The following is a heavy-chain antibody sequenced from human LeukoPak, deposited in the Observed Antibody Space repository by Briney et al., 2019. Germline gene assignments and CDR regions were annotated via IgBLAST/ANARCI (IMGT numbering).Heavy chain of an antibody. D-gene: IGHD6-13*01. V-gene: IGHV3-23*01. CDR1: GFTFSSYS. CDR3: ARPVAAVGTDS. CDR2: ISSSVGRT. J-gene: IGHJ4*02. Sequence: GGSLRLSCAASGFTFSSYSMNWVRQAPGKGLEWVSSISSSVGRTYYADSVKGRFTISRDNSKNTLYLQMNSLRAEDTAVYYCARPVAAVGTDSWGQGTLVTVSS.